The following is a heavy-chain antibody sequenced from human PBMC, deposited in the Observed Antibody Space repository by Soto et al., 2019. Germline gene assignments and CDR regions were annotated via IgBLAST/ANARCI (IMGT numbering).Heavy chain of an antibody. CDR1: GLILSSYS. Sequence: GGSLRLSCAASGLILSSYSMNWVRQAPGKGLEWVSSISSSSSYIYYADTVKGRFTISRDNTKNSLYLQSNSLRAEDTALYYCARDSGGRYYYGAGDFDYWGQGTLVTVSS. CDR2: ISSSSSYI. V-gene: IGHV3-21*01. CDR3: ARDSGGRYYYGAGDFDY. D-gene: IGHD3-10*01. J-gene: IGHJ4*02.